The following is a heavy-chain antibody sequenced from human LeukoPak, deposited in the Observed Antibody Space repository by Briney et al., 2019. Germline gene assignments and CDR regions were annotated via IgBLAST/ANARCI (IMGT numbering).Heavy chain of an antibody. CDR2: IYYSGST. CDR3: AKTSVGYHYYGMDV. J-gene: IGHJ6*02. V-gene: IGHV4-61*08. Sequence: SETLSLTCTVSGGSISSGGYYWSWIRQPPGKGLEWIGYIYYSGSTNYNPSLKSRVTISVDTSKNQFSLKLSSVTAADTAVYYCAKTSVGYHYYGMDVWGQGTTVTVSS. CDR1: GGSISSGGYY.